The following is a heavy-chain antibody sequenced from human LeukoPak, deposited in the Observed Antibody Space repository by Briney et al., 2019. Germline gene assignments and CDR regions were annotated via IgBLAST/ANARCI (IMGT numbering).Heavy chain of an antibody. CDR2: ISSSSSYT. D-gene: IGHD3-10*01. CDR3: ARGLLLRTERQAFDI. CDR1: GFTFSDYY. J-gene: IGHJ3*02. Sequence: GGSLRLSCAASGFTFSDYYMSWIRQAPGKGLEWVSYISSSSSYTNYADSVKGRFTISRDNAKNSLYLQMNSLRAEDTAVYYCARGLLLRTERQAFDIWGQGTMVTVSS. V-gene: IGHV3-11*06.